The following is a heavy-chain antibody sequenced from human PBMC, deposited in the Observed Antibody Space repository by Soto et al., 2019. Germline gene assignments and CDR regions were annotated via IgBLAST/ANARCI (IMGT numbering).Heavy chain of an antibody. J-gene: IGHJ4*02. CDR1: GFTFSSYA. Sequence: QVQLVESGGGVVQPGRSLRLSCAASGFTFSSYAMHWVRQAPGKGLEWVAVISYDGSNKYYADSVKGRFTISRDNSKNTLYLKMNSLRAEDTDVYYCAGEYNGYRFAFDYWGQGTLVTVSS. CDR2: ISYDGSNK. V-gene: IGHV3-30-3*01. D-gene: IGHD5-12*01. CDR3: AGEYNGYRFAFDY.